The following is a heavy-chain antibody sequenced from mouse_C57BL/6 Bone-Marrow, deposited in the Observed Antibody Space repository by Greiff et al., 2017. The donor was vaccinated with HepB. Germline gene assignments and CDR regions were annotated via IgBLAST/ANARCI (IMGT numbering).Heavy chain of an antibody. CDR2: INPYHGGT. D-gene: IGHD1-1*01. V-gene: IGHV1-19*01. J-gene: IGHJ3*01. CDR3: ADYYGAWFAY. CDR1: GYTFTDYS. Sequence: VQLTQSGPVLVKPGASVKMSCTASGYTFTDYSLNWVKQSPGKSLEWIGVINPYHGGTSYHQKFKGKATLTVDKSSSTAYMELNSLTSEDAAVYDCADYYGAWFAYWGQGTLVTVSA.